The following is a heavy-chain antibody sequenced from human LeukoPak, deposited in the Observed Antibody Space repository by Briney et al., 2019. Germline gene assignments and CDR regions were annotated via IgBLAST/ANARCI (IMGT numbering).Heavy chain of an antibody. CDR1: GFTFDDYT. J-gene: IGHJ6*03. Sequence: PGGSLRLSCAASGFTFDDYTMHWVRQAPGKGLEWVSLISWDGGSTYYGDSVKGRFTISRDNSKNSLYLQMNSLRTEDTALYYCAKAHSGSYNYYYMDVWGKGTTVTVSS. D-gene: IGHD1-26*01. CDR3: AKAHSGSYNYYYMDV. CDR2: ISWDGGST. V-gene: IGHV3-43*01.